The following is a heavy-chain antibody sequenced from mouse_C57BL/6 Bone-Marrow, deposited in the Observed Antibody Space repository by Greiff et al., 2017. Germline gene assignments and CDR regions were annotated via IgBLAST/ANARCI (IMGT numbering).Heavy chain of an antibody. CDR3: TSSYDYDEAWFAY. CDR2: IDPENGDT. D-gene: IGHD2-4*01. V-gene: IGHV14-4*01. Sequence: EVKLVESGAELVRPGASVKLSCTASGFNIKDDYMHWVKQRPEQGLEWIGWIDPENGDTEYASKFQGKATITADTSSNTAYLQLSSLTSEDTAVYYCTSSYDYDEAWFAYWGQGTLVTVSA. CDR1: GFNIKDDY. J-gene: IGHJ3*01.